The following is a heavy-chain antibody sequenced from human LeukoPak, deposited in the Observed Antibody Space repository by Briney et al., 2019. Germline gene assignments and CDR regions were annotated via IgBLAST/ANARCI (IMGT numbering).Heavy chain of an antibody. J-gene: IGHJ4*02. V-gene: IGHV3-30*02. CDR3: AKDEREAVAGIGGDY. CDR1: GFTFSSYG. CDR2: IRYDGSNK. D-gene: IGHD6-19*01. Sequence: QPGGSLTPSCAASGFTFSSYGMHWVRQAPGKGLEWVAFIRYDGSNKYYADSVKGRFTISRDNSKNTLYLQMNSLRAEDTAVYYCAKDEREAVAGIGGDYWGQGTLVTVSS.